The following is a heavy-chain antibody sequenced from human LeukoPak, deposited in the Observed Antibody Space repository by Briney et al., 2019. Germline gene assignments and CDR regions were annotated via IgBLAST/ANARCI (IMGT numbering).Heavy chain of an antibody. J-gene: IGHJ4*02. D-gene: IGHD3-3*01. CDR3: AREHDFWSGYIDY. Sequence: GGSLRLSCAAFGSTFSSIWMSWVRQAPGKGLEWLANIKQEGSEKYYVDSVKGRFTISRDNAKNSLYLQMNSLRAEDTAVYYCAREHDFWSGYIDYWGQGTLVTVSS. CDR2: IKQEGSEK. V-gene: IGHV3-7*01. CDR1: GSTFSSIW.